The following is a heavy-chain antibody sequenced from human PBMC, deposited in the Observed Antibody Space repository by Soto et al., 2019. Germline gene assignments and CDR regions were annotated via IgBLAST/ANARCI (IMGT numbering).Heavy chain of an antibody. J-gene: IGHJ6*02. V-gene: IGHV3-53*02. CDR3: ARDPPATRHGMDV. CDR1: GFTVSSNY. CDR2: IYSGGST. Sequence: EVQLVETGGGLIQPGWSLRLSCAASGFTVSSNYMSWVRQAPGKGLEWVSVIYSGGSTYYADSVRGRFTISRDNSKNTLYLQMKSLRAEDTAAYYCARDPPATRHGMDVWGQGTTVTVSS.